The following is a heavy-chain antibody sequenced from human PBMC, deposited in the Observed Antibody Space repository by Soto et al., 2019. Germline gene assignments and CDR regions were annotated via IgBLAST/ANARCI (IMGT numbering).Heavy chain of an antibody. CDR3: AHAFGGSSWPNDAFDI. CDR1: GFSLSGDGVG. CDR2: IYWDDDQ. V-gene: IGHV2-5*02. Sequence: QITLKESGPTLVKPTQSLTLTCTVSGFSLSGDGVGVGWIRQPPGKALEWLALIYWDDDQRYSPSLKTRLTITKDTSKNQVVLTMTNMDPVYTATYYCAHAFGGSSWPNDAFDIWGQGTVVTVSS. J-gene: IGHJ3*02. D-gene: IGHD3-3*02.